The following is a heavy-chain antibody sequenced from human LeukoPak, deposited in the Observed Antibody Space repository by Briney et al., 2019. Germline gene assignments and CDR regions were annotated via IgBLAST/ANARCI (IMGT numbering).Heavy chain of an antibody. CDR3: ARYYDFWSGYPPFDY. J-gene: IGHJ4*02. CDR1: GGSFSGYY. CDR2: INHSGST. Sequence: PSETLSLTCVVYGGSFSGYYWSWIRQPPGKGLEWIGEINHSGSTNYNPSLKSRVTISVDTSKNQFSLKLSSVTAADTAVYYCARYYDFWSGYPPFDYWGQGTLVTVSS. V-gene: IGHV4-34*01. D-gene: IGHD3-3*01.